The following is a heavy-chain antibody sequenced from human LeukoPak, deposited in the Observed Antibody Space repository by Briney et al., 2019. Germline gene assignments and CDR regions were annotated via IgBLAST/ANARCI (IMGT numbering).Heavy chain of an antibody. V-gene: IGHV3-33*01. CDR1: GFTFSTYG. CDR3: ARGGYGYGPGPVRDNWFDP. CDR2: IWYDGSDK. Sequence: GRSLRLSCAASGFTFSTYGMHWVRQAPGKGLEWVAVIWYDGSDKYYANSVKGRFTISRDNSKNTLYLQMNSLRVEDTAVYYCARGGYGYGPGPVRDNWFDPWGQGTLVTVSS. J-gene: IGHJ5*02. D-gene: IGHD5-18*01.